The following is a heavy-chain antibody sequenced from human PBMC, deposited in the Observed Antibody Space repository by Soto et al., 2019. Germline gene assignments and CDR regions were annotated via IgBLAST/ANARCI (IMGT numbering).Heavy chain of an antibody. V-gene: IGHV3-21*06. CDR1: GFTFTRYS. Sequence: EVQLVESGGGLVKPGGSLRLSCAASGFTFTRYSMNWVRQAPGKGLEWVSSISSTTNYIYYGDSMKGRFTISRDNAKNSQSLEMNSLRTEGTAVYYWARESEDLTSNFDYWGQGTLGTVSS. CDR3: ARESEDLTSNFDY. CDR2: ISSTTNYI. J-gene: IGHJ4*02.